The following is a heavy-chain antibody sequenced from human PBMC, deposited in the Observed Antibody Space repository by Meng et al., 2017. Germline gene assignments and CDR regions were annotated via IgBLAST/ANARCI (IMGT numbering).Heavy chain of an antibody. CDR3: ARTRGDYYFDY. CDR1: GDSVTVGSHY. D-gene: IGHD3-16*01. V-gene: IGHV4-61*01. Sequence: LQRPAPDRGSPSETLSLTCTVSGDSVTVGSHYWSWIRQPPGKGLEWIGYIDYGGSTSYNPSLRSRVTISVDTSNNQFSLKLSSVTAADTAVFYCARTRGDYYFDYWGQGTLVTVSS. J-gene: IGHJ4*02. CDR2: IDYGGST.